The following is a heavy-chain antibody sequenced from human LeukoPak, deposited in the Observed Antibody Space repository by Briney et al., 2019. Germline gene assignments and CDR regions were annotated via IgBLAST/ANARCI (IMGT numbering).Heavy chain of an antibody. V-gene: IGHV4-34*01. CDR2: FNHSRSN. D-gene: IGHD5-12*01. CDR3: ARAPGRKWLEGYYMDV. CDR1: GGSLSGYY. Sequence: SETLSLTCAVYGGSLSGYYWSWICHPPREGVEWVGVFNHSRSNNYNPSLKSRLPISVDTSKNQFSLKLSSVTAADTAVYYCARAPGRKWLEGYYMDVWGKGTTVTVSS. J-gene: IGHJ6*03.